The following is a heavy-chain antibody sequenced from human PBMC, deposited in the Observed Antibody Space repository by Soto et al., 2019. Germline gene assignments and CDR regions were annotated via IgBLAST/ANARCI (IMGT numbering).Heavy chain of an antibody. CDR1: GYNFNTYG. CDR2: ISAYDGKT. D-gene: IGHD3-3*01. V-gene: IGHV1-18*01. Sequence: VASVKVSCKTSGYNFNTYGINWVRQAPGQGLELMGWISAYDGKTTYEEKFQGRVTMTTDTSTSTAYMELRSLRSDDTAISYCARAPQEFWTSYWFDPWGQGTPVTVSS. CDR3: ARAPQEFWTSYWFDP. J-gene: IGHJ5*02.